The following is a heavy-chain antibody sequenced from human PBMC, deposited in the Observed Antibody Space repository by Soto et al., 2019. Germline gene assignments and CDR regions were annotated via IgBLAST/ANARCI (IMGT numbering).Heavy chain of an antibody. J-gene: IGHJ4*02. D-gene: IGHD3-22*01. V-gene: IGHV1-18*01. Sequence: ASVKVSCKASGYTFTSYGISWVRQAPGQGLEWMGWISAYNGNTNYAQRLQGRVTVTTDASTSTAYMELRSLTSDDTAVYFCARVHYDSSGYYSEIFDYWGQGTLVTVSS. CDR3: ARVHYDSSGYYSEIFDY. CDR2: ISAYNGNT. CDR1: GYTFTSYG.